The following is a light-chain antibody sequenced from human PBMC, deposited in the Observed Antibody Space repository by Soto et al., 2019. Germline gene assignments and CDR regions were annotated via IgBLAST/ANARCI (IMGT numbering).Light chain of an antibody. CDR2: DAS. V-gene: IGKV1-33*01. Sequence: DIQMTQSPSSLSASVGDRVTITCQASQDISNYLNWYQQKPGKAPKLLIYDASNLETGVPSRFSGSGSGTYFTFTISSLQPEDIATYYCQQYDNLPRITFGGGTKVEIK. CDR3: QQYDNLPRIT. CDR1: QDISNY. J-gene: IGKJ4*01.